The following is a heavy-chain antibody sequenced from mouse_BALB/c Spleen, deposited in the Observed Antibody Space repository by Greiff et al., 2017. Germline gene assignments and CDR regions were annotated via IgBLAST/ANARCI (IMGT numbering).Heavy chain of an antibody. V-gene: IGHV4-1*02. D-gene: IGHD1-2*01. J-gene: IGHJ4*01. CDR3: ARRGNTRYYGYNAMDY. CDR2: INPDSSTI. CDR1: GFDFSRYW. Sequence: DVKLQESGGGLVQPGGSLKLSCAASGFDFSRYWMSWVRQAPGKGLEWIGEINPDSSTINYTPSLKDKFIISRDNAKNTLYLQMSKVRSEDTALYYCARRGNTRYYGYNAMDYWGQGTSVTVSS.